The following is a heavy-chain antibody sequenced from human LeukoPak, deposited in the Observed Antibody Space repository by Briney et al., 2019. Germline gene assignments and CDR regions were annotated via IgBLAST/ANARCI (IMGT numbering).Heavy chain of an antibody. J-gene: IGHJ1*01. CDR3: ARDQGTLEEH. D-gene: IGHD3-10*01. Sequence: GGSLRLSCAASGFTFSSYAMHWVRQAPGKGLEWVSVIYSGGSTYYADSVKGRFTISRDNSKNTLYLQMNSLRAEDTAVYYCARDQGTLEEHWGQGTLVTISS. CDR2: IYSGGST. CDR1: GFTFSSYA. V-gene: IGHV3-66*01.